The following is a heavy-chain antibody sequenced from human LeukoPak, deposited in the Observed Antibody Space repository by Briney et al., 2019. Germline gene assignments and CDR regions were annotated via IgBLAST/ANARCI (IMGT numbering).Heavy chain of an antibody. D-gene: IGHD1-1*01. V-gene: IGHV4-39*07. CDR1: GGSISSSSYY. CDR3: ARVSWFPGTSYYYMDV. J-gene: IGHJ6*03. Sequence: PSETLSLTCTVSGGSISSSSYYWGWIRQPPGKGLEWIGNIYYSGSTYYNPSLKSRVTISVDTSKNQFSLKLSSVTAADTAVYYCARVSWFPGTSYYYMDVWGKGTPVTVSS. CDR2: IYYSGST.